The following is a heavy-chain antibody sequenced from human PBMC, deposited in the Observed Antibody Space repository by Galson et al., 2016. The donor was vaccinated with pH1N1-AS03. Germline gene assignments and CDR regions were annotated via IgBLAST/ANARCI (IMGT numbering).Heavy chain of an antibody. CDR2: IYPGDSDT. CDR3: ARQVRDGYNDYFDY. J-gene: IGHJ4*02. Sequence: QSGAEVKKPGESLKISCKTSGSIFTSYWVAWVRHMPGKGLEWMGIIYPGDSDTRYSPSFQGQVTISADRSISTAYLQWSSLMASDTAIYYCARQVRDGYNDYFDYWGQGILVTVSS. D-gene: IGHD5-24*01. CDR1: GSIFTSYW. V-gene: IGHV5-51*01.